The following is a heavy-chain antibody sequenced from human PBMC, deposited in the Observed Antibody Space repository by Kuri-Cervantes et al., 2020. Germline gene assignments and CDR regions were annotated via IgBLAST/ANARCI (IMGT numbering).Heavy chain of an antibody. V-gene: IGHV4-34*01. Sequence: GSLRLSRAVYGGSFSGYYWSWIRQPPGKGLEWIGEINHSGSTNYNPSLKSRVTISVDTSKNQFSLKLSSVTAADTAVYYCARGDGDYGDYFVDYWGQGTLVTVSS. CDR2: INHSGST. D-gene: IGHD4-17*01. J-gene: IGHJ4*02. CDR3: ARGDGDYGDYFVDY. CDR1: GGSFSGYY.